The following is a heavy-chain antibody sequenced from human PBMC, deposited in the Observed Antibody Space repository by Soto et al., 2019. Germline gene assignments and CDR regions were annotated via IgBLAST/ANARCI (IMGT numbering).Heavy chain of an antibody. Sequence: ASVKVSCKASGYTFTSYAMHWVRQAPGQRLEWMGWINAGNGNTKYSQKFQGRVTITRDTSASTAYMELSSLRSEDTAVYYCARGVDGITGTTLFDTWGQGSLVTVSS. CDR3: ARGVDGITGTTLFDT. V-gene: IGHV1-3*01. CDR2: INAGNGNT. CDR1: GYTFTSYA. J-gene: IGHJ5*02. D-gene: IGHD1-20*01.